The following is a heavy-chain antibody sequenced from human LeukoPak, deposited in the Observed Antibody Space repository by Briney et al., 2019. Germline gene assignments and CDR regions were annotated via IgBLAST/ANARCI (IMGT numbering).Heavy chain of an antibody. CDR1: GFTFSNSA. V-gene: IGHV3-21*01. J-gene: IGHJ4*02. CDR3: ARDPLRYLRVGHYDY. Sequence: GGSLRLSCAASGFTFSNSAMNWVRQVPGKGLEWVSSIDYDSSHIYYAASVRGRFTISRDNARNSVYLQMNSLRVEDTAAYYCARDPLRYLRVGHYDYWGQGTLVAVSS. D-gene: IGHD3-9*01. CDR2: IDYDSSHI.